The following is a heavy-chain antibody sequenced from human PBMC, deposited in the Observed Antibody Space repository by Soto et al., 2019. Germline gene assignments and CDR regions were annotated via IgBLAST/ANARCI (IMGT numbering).Heavy chain of an antibody. J-gene: IGHJ6*02. D-gene: IGHD2-15*01. CDR1: GGTFSSYA. CDR3: ARDGYCSGGSCYDYYYGMDV. V-gene: IGHV1-69*13. CDR2: IIPIFGTA. Sequence: ASVKVSCKASGGTFSSYAISWVRQAPGQGLEWMGGIIPIFGTANYAQKFQGRVTITADESTSTAYMELSSLRSEDTAVYYCARDGYCSGGSCYDYYYGMDVWGQGTTVTVSS.